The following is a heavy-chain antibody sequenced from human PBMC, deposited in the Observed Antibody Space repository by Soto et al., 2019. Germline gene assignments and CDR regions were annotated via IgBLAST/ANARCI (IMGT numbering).Heavy chain of an antibody. D-gene: IGHD2-8*02. CDR3: ARDKITGLFDY. J-gene: IGHJ4*02. CDR1: CGSMSSSNW. V-gene: IGHV4-4*02. Sequence: SETLSLTCTVSCGSMSSSNWWNWVRQPPGKGLEWSGETHHSGRTNDNPSLKSRVTLSVDKSKNHLSLKLSSVTAADTAVYYCARDKITGLFDYWGQGTLVT. CDR2: THHSGRT.